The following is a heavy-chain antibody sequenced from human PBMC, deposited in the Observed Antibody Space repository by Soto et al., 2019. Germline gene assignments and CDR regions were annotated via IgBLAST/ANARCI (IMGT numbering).Heavy chain of an antibody. V-gene: IGHV2-5*02. CDR2: IYWDDGK. Sequence: QITLKESGPTLVKPTQTLTLTCTFSGFSLRTSGVGVGWIRQPPGKALEWLALIYWDDGKRYSPSLKRRLTITNDTSNNQVVLRMTNMDPVDTATYYCAHLTTGGFYFDYWGQGTLVTVSS. J-gene: IGHJ4*02. CDR1: GFSLRTSGVG. D-gene: IGHD4-17*01. CDR3: AHLTTGGFYFDY.